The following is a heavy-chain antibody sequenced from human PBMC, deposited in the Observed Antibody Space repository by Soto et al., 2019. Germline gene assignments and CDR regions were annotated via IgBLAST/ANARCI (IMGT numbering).Heavy chain of an antibody. CDR1: GGSISSSGGYY. CDR3: ARAGHSSSSEGANWFDP. CDR2: IYYSGST. Sequence: QVQLQESGPGLVKPSQTLSLTCTVSGGSISSSGGYYWSWIRQHPGKGLEWIGYIYYSGSTYFNPSFKSRLTISVDTSKNQFSLQLSSVTAADTAVYYWARAGHSSSSEGANWFDPWGQGTLVSVSS. D-gene: IGHD6-6*01. J-gene: IGHJ5*02. V-gene: IGHV4-31*03.